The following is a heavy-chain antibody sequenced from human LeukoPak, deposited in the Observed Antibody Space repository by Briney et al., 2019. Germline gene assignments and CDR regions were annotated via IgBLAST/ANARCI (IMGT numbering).Heavy chain of an antibody. J-gene: IGHJ3*02. CDR3: ARESTYYYGSGAAFDI. D-gene: IGHD3-10*01. V-gene: IGHV4-31*03. CDR2: IYYSGST. CDR1: GGSISSGGYY. Sequence: SETLSLTCTVSGGSISSGGYYWSWIRQHPGKGLEWIGYIYYSGSTYYNPSLKSRVTISVDTSKNQFSLKLSSVTAADTAVYYCARESTYYYGSGAAFDIWGQGTMVTVSS.